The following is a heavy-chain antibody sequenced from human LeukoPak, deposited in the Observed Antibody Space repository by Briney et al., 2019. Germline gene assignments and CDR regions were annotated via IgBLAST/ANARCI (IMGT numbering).Heavy chain of an antibody. CDR3: PGEGYGGVDY. CDR2: INHSGST. D-gene: IGHD3-10*01. V-gene: IGHV4-34*01. Sequence: SETLSLTCALYGGSFSGYYWSWIRHPPGNGLEWIGEINHSGSTNYNPTPKTRFTLSEKKSKNQSSLKLSSVTAAATAGYYSPGEGYGGVDYRRQRTMPTDPS. CDR1: GGSFSGYY. J-gene: IGHJ4*02.